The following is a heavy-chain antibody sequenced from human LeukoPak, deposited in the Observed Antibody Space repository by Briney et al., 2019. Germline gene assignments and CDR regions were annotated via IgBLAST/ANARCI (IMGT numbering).Heavy chain of an antibody. CDR3: VREGNELLSKNFDY. J-gene: IGHJ4*02. V-gene: IGHV1-2*02. D-gene: IGHD2-21*02. CDR2: INPHSGGT. CDR1: GFTFSGHY. Sequence: ASVKVSCKASGFTFSGHYIHWVRQAPGQGLEWMGYINPHSGGTSSPQKFQGRLTMTTDTSISAVYMELSGLTSDDTAMYYCVREGNELLSKNFDYWGQGTLVTVSS.